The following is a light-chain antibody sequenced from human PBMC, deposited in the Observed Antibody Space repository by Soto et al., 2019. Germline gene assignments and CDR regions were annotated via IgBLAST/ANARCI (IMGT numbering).Light chain of an antibody. CDR3: QQLNSYPRS. CDR2: AAS. J-gene: IGKJ1*01. V-gene: IGKV1-9*01. CDR1: QGISRY. Sequence: DIQLTQSPSFLSASVGDRVTITCRASQGISRYLAWYQQKPGKASKVLIYAASTLQSGVPSRFSGSGSGTEFTLAISSLQPEDFATYYCQQLNSYPRSFGQGTKVEIK.